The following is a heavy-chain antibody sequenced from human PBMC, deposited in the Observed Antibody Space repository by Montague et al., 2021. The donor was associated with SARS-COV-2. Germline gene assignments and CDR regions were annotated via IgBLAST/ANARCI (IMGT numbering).Heavy chain of an antibody. CDR3: ARAVSITIFGVVGWFDP. CDR2: IYYSGST. J-gene: IGHJ5*02. Sequence: TLSLTCTVSGGSISSGGHYWSWIRQHPGKGLEWIGYIYYSGSTYYNPSLKSRVTISVDTSKNQSSLKLSSVTAADTAVYYCARAVSITIFGVVGWFDPWGQGTLVTVSS. V-gene: IGHV4-31*03. D-gene: IGHD3-3*01. CDR1: GGSISSGGHY.